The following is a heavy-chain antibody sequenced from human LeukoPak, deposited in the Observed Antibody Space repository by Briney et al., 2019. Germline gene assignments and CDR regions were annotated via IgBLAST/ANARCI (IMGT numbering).Heavy chain of an antibody. CDR1: GFTFSSYG. V-gene: IGHV3-30*03. Sequence: PGRSLRLSCAASGFTFSSYGMHWVRQAPGKGLEWVAVISYDGSNKYYADSVKGRFTISRDNSKNTLYLQMNSLRAEDTAVYYCARPRGSYYYDAFDIWGHGTMVTVSS. CDR2: ISYDGSNK. CDR3: ARPRGSYYYDAFDI. J-gene: IGHJ3*02. D-gene: IGHD1-26*01.